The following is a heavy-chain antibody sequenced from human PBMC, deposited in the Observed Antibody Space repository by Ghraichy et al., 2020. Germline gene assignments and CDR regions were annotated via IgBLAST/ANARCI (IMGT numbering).Heavy chain of an antibody. J-gene: IGHJ4*02. CDR3: ARCWASPTKDIVVVVAALPDY. D-gene: IGHD2-15*01. CDR1: GFTFSSYA. Sequence: GGSLRLSCAASGFTFSSYAMHWVRQAPGKGLEWVAVISYDGSNKYYADSVKGRFTISRDNSKNTLYLQMNSLRAEDTAVYYCARCWASPTKDIVVVVAALPDYWGQGTLVTVSS. CDR2: ISYDGSNK. V-gene: IGHV3-30-3*01.